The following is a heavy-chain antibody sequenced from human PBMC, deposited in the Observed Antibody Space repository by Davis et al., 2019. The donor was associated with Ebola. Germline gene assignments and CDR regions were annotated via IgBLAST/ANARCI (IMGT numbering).Heavy chain of an antibody. CDR1: GYTFTSYA. D-gene: IGHD6-19*01. Sequence: PSVKVSCKASGYTFTSYAMHWVRQAPGQRLEWMGWINAGNGNTKYSQKFQGRVTITRDTSASTAYMELSSLRSEDTAVYYCAREGAGIAVACMDVWGQGTTVTVSS. CDR3: AREGAGIAVACMDV. J-gene: IGHJ6*02. V-gene: IGHV1-3*01. CDR2: INAGNGNT.